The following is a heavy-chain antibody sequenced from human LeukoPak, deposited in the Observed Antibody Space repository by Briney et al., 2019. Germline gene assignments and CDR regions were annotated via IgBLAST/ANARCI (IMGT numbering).Heavy chain of an antibody. CDR2: ISYDGSNK. D-gene: IGHD2-15*01. Sequence: GGSLRLSCATSGFTFNNYAMHWVRQAPGKGLEWVAVISYDGSNKYYADSVKGRFTISRDNAKNSLYLQMNSLRAEDTAVYYCARDLVQPYCSGGSCYGVYWGQGTLVTVSS. CDR1: GFTFNNYA. J-gene: IGHJ4*02. CDR3: ARDLVQPYCSGGSCYGVY. V-gene: IGHV3-30*04.